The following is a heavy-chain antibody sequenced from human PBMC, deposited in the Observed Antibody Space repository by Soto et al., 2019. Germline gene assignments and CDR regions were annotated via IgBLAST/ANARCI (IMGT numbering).Heavy chain of an antibody. CDR2: ISASGGST. D-gene: IGHD6-19*01. Sequence: GGSLRLSCAASGFTFSNYALSWVRQAPGKGLEWVPIISASGGSTFYADSVKGRCTISRDNSKNTLYLQMNNLRAEDTAVYYCAKHFDSGCPDYWGQGTLVTVSS. J-gene: IGHJ4*02. V-gene: IGHV3-23*01. CDR3: AKHFDSGCPDY. CDR1: GFTFSNYA.